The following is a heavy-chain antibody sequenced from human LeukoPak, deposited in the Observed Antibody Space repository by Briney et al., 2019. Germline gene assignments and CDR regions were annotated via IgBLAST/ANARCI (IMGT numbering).Heavy chain of an antibody. Sequence: GGSLRLSCAASGFTFSSYAMSWVRQAPGKGLEWVSAISGSGGSTYYADSVKGRFTISRDNSKNTLYLQMNSLRAEDTAVYYCAKDPRRGIVVVPAAILPWFDPWGQGTLVTVSS. CDR1: GFTFSSYA. D-gene: IGHD2-2*02. J-gene: IGHJ5*02. CDR2: ISGSGGST. CDR3: AKDPRRGIVVVPAAILPWFDP. V-gene: IGHV3-23*01.